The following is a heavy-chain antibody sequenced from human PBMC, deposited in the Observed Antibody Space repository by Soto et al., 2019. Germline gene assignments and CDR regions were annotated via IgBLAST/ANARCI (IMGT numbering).Heavy chain of an antibody. CDR3: ARHGRHDYVFDY. J-gene: IGHJ4*02. D-gene: IGHD4-17*01. CDR2: IYYSGST. V-gene: IGHV4-39*01. Sequence: QLQLQESGPGLVKPSETLSLTCTVSGGSISSSSYYWGWIRQPPGKGLEWIGSIYYSGSTYYNPSLKSRVTISVDTSKNQFSLKLSSVTAADTAVYYCARHGRHDYVFDYWGQGTLVTVSS. CDR1: GGSISSSSYY.